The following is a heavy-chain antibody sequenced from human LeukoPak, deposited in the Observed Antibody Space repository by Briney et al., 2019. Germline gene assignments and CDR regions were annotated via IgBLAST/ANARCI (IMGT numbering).Heavy chain of an antibody. V-gene: IGHV1-18*01. CDR2: ISDYNGNT. D-gene: IGHD4-17*01. CDR3: ARELRRDDY. J-gene: IGHJ4*02. CDR1: GYTFTSYG. Sequence: ASVEVSCKASGYTFTSYGISWVRQAPGQGLEWMGRISDYNGNTNYAQKLQGRVTMTTDTSTSTAYMELRSLRSDDTAGYYCARELRRDDYWGQGTLVTVSS.